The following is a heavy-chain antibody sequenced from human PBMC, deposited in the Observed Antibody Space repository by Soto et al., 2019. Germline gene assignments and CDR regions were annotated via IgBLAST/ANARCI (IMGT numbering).Heavy chain of an antibody. CDR2: ISGNSGST. V-gene: IGHV3-23*01. D-gene: IGHD6-19*01. CDR1: GFTFSSYA. Sequence: ESGGGLVQPGGSLRLSCAASGFTFSSYAMSWVRQAPGKGLEWVSTISGNSGSTYYADSVKGRFTISRDNSKNMLYLQMNSLRAEDTAVHYCAKDGGGYSSGWDYWGQGTLVTVSS. CDR3: AKDGGGYSSGWDY. J-gene: IGHJ4*02.